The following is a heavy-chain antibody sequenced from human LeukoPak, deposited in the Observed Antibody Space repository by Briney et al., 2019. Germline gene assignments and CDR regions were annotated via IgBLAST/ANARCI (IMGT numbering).Heavy chain of an antibody. CDR3: ARDRTYCSSTSCYGAFDI. CDR1: GGTFSSYA. V-gene: IGHV1-69*01. CDR2: IIPIFGTA. J-gene: IGHJ3*02. D-gene: IGHD2-2*01. Sequence: ASVKVSCKASGGTFSSYAISWVRQAPRQGLEWMGGIIPIFGTANYAQKFQGRVTITADESTSTAYMELSSLRSEDTAVYYCARDRTYCSSTSCYGAFDIWGQGTMVTVSS.